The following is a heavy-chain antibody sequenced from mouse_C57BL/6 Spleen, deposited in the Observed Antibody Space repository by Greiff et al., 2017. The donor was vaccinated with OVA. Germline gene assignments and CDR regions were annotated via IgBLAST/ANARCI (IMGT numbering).Heavy chain of an antibody. Sequence: VQLQQSGAELVKPGASVKLSCKASGYTFTSYWMHRVKQRPGQGLEWIGMIHPNSGSTNYNEKFKSKATLTVDKSSSTAYMQLSSLTSEDSAVYYCARGRLRGDYFDYWGQGTTLTVSS. CDR2: IHPNSGST. CDR3: ARGRLRGDYFDY. D-gene: IGHD1-1*01. CDR1: GYTFTSYW. V-gene: IGHV1-64*01. J-gene: IGHJ2*01.